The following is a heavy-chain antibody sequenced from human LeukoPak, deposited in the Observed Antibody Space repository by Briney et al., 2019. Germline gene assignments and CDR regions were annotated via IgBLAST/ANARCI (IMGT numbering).Heavy chain of an antibody. V-gene: IGHV3-7*01. CDR1: GFTFSSYW. CDR2: IKQDGSEK. CDR3: ARNGLLWFGELPYFDY. D-gene: IGHD3-10*01. J-gene: IGHJ4*02. Sequence: PGGSLRLSCAASGFTFSSYWMSWVRQAPGKGLEWVANIKQDGSEKYYVDSVKGRFTISRDNAKNSLYLQMNSLRAEDTAVYYCARNGLLWFGELPYFDYWGEGTLVTVSS.